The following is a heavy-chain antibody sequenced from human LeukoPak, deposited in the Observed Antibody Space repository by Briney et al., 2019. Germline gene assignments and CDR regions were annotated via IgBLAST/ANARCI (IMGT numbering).Heavy chain of an antibody. CDR3: ARTIGEGTYYYDSSGYHLY. J-gene: IGHJ4*02. CDR1: GYTFTGYY. V-gene: IGHV1-2*02. D-gene: IGHD3-22*01. CDR2: INPNSGGT. Sequence: ASVKVSCKASGYTFTGYYMHWVRQAPGQGLEWMGWINPNSGGTNYAQKFQGRVTMTRDTSISTAYMELSRLRSDDTAVYYCARTIGEGTYYYDSSGYHLYWGQGTLVTVSS.